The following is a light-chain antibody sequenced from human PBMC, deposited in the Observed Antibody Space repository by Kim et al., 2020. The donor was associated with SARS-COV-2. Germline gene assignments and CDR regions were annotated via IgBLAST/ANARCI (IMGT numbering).Light chain of an antibody. V-gene: IGLV3-25*03. Sequence: SSELTQPPSVSVSPGQTARITCSGDALPKQYASWYQQKPGQAPVLVIYKDSERPSGIPERFSGSSSGTTVTLTISGVQAEDEADYFCQSADSSGTYQVFG. CDR3: QSADSSGTYQV. CDR2: KDS. J-gene: IGLJ3*02. CDR1: ALPKQY.